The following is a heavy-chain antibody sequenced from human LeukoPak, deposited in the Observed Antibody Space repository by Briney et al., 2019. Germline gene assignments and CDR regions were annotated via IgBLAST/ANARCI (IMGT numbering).Heavy chain of an antibody. CDR1: GYTFTGYY. CDR3: ARDDYGDN. Sequence: ASVKVSCKASGYTFTGYYMHWVRQAPGQGLEWMGWINPNSGGTNYAQKFQGRVTITADKSTSTAYMELSSLRSEDTAVYYCARDDYGDNWGQGTLVTVSS. CDR2: INPNSGGT. J-gene: IGHJ4*02. V-gene: IGHV1-2*02.